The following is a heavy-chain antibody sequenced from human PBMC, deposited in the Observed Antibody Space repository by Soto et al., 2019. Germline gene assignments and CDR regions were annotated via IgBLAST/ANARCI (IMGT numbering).Heavy chain of an antibody. D-gene: IGHD3-10*01. CDR1: GGSVSSGSYY. CDR3: ARGKSFGELLPFDY. J-gene: IGHJ4*02. CDR2: IYYSGST. Sequence: SETLSLTCTVSGGSVSSGSYYWSWIRQPPGKGLEWIGYIYYSGSTNYNPSLKSRVTISVDTSKNQFSLKLSSVTAADTAVYYCARGKSFGELLPFDYWGQGPLVTVYS. V-gene: IGHV4-61*01.